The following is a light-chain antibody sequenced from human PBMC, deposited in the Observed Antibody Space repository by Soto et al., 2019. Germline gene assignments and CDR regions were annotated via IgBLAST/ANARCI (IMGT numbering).Light chain of an antibody. Sequence: EVVMTQSPATLSLSPGDAATLSCRAGHDVSVSLVWYQQRPGQAPRLLIHDASNRATGIPARFSGSGSGTDFTLIIGSLQPEDSALYYCQQRASWPFTLGQGTKVDI. CDR1: HDVSVS. V-gene: IGKV3-11*01. J-gene: IGKJ2*01. CDR3: QQRASWPFT. CDR2: DAS.